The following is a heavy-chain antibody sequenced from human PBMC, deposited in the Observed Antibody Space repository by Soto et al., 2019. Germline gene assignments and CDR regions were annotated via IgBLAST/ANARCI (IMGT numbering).Heavy chain of an antibody. V-gene: IGHV3-7*05. J-gene: IGHJ3*02. Sequence: EVQLVESGGGLVQPGGSLRLSCAASGFTFGNYWMTWVRQAPGKGLEWVANIKGDGSAKSYLDSVRGRFTVSRDNAENSLFLQMNILRAEYTALYYCARDVSPGSSGYYLEAFDIWGQGTMVTVS. CDR1: GFTFGNYW. CDR3: ARDVSPGSSGYYLEAFDI. CDR2: IKGDGSAK. D-gene: IGHD6-25*01.